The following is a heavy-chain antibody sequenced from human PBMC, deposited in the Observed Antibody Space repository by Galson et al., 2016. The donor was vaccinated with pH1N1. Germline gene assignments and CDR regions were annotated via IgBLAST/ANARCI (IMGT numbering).Heavy chain of an antibody. CDR3: AKVVRGSSWPSFDY. Sequence: SLRLSCAASGFTFSTYWMHWVRQGPGQGLVWVARIKYDGSTTAYADSVKGRFTISRDDSKNMLYLQMNSLRAEDTAVYYCAKVVRGSSWPSFDYWGQGTLVTVSS. D-gene: IGHD6-13*01. V-gene: IGHV3-74*01. CDR1: GFTFSTYW. J-gene: IGHJ4*02. CDR2: IKYDGSTT.